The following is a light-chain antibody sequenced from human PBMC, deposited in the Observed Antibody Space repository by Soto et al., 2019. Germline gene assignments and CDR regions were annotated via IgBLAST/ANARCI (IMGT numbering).Light chain of an antibody. Sequence: LLTQSPATLALSPGDRATLSCRASQSIGPYLAWYQQRPGQTPRLLIYDASNRATGIPARFSGSGSGTDLTLTISSLEPEDFAVYFCQHRSNSPPTWTFGQGTKVEI. CDR1: QSIGPY. CDR2: DAS. CDR3: QHRSNSPPTWT. V-gene: IGKV3-11*01. J-gene: IGKJ1*01.